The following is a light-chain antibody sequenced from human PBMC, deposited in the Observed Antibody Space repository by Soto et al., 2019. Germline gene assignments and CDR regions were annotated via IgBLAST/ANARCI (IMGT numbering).Light chain of an antibody. Sequence: IVMTQSPATLSVSPGERATLSCRASQSVSGNLAWYQHKPGQAPRLLVYGASSRATGIPARFSGSGFGTEFTLTISSLQSEDFAVYYCQQYNNWWTFGQGTRWIS. CDR1: QSVSGN. J-gene: IGKJ1*01. CDR3: QQYNNWWT. V-gene: IGKV3-15*01. CDR2: GAS.